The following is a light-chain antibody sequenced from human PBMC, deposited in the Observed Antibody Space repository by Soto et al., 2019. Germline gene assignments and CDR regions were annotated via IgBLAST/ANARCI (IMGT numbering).Light chain of an antibody. V-gene: IGLV2-14*01. CDR2: EVI. J-gene: IGLJ1*01. Sequence: QSALTQPASVSGSPGQSITISCTGTSSDVGGYTHVSWYQQHPGNAPKLIIYEVINRPSWVSNRYSGSKSGNSASLTISGLQADDEADYYCCSLTTSHTYVFGSGTKSPS. CDR3: CSLTTSHTYV. CDR1: SSDVGGYTH.